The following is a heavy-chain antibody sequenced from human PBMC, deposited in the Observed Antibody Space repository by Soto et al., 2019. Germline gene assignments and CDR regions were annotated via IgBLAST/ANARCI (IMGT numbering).Heavy chain of an antibody. CDR1: GFTFSTYT. D-gene: IGHD2-2*01. CDR3: VKARCSTPNCYGLDY. V-gene: IGHV3-23*01. J-gene: IGHJ4*02. Sequence: EVQLLESGGDLVQPGGSLRLSCAASGFTFSTYTMSWVRQAPGKGLEWVSAISGSGGSPSYADSVQGRFTISRDNPKNTLYLQMNSLRVEDTAMYYCVKARCSTPNCYGLDYWGPGTLVTVSS. CDR2: ISGSGGSP.